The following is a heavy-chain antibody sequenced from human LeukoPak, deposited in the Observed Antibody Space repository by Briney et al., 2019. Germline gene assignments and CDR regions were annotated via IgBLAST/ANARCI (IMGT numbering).Heavy chain of an antibody. V-gene: IGHV3-30*02. D-gene: IGHD3-16*01. Sequence: GGFLRLSCAASGFSFINYGMHWVRQAPDRGLEWVAFIRHDGIQKYYADSVKGRFTISRDDSENTVYLQMHSLKPDDTAAYFCAKASGRSAYGLDYWGQGTLVTV. J-gene: IGHJ4*02. CDR3: AKASGRSAYGLDY. CDR1: GFSFINYG. CDR2: IRHDGIQK.